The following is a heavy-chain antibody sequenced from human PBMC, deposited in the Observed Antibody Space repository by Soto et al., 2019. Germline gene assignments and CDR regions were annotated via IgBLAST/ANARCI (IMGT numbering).Heavy chain of an antibody. CDR3: ASGSYGNYGMDV. V-gene: IGHV3-30-3*01. D-gene: IGHD1-26*01. J-gene: IGHJ6*02. CDR1: GFTFSSYA. Sequence: QVQLVESGGGVVQPGRSLRLSCAASGFTFSSYAMHWVRQAPGKGLEWVAGISNDGSNKYYADSVKGRFTISRDNSKXXXXXXXXXLRGEDTAMYYCASGSYGNYGMDVWGRGTTVTVSS. CDR2: ISNDGSNK.